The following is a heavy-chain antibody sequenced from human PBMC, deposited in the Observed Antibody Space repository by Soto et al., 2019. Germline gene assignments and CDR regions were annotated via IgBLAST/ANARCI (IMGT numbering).Heavy chain of an antibody. CDR3: ARDQVRLPAANYNPGI. D-gene: IGHD2-2*01. J-gene: IGHJ3*02. Sequence: QVQLVESGGGVVQPGRSLRLSCAASGFTFSSYAMHWVRQAPGKGLEWVAVISYDGSNKYYADSVKGRFTISRDNSKNTLYLQMNSLRAEDTAVYYCARDQVRLPAANYNPGIWGQGTMVTVSS. CDR2: ISYDGSNK. CDR1: GFTFSSYA. V-gene: IGHV3-30-3*01.